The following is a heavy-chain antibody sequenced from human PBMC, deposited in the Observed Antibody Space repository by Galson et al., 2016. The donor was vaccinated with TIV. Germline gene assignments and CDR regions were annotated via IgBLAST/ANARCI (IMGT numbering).Heavy chain of an antibody. CDR1: GFTFSDYY. CDR2: ITTTGFTI. J-gene: IGHJ3*02. Sequence: SLRLSCVASGFTFSDYYMSWFRQGPGKGLEFVSYITTTGFTIYYAESVKGRFTISRDNAKNSLFLQMNSLRAGDTAIYYCARDSRGSGAFDIWGQGTMVTVSS. CDR3: ARDSRGSGAFDI. D-gene: IGHD3-10*01. V-gene: IGHV3-11*01.